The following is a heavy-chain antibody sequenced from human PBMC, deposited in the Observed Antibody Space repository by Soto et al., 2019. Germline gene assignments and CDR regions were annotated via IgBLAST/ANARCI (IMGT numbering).Heavy chain of an antibody. CDR2: IYYTGTT. CDR3: ARQGPNYGSGTYFPPPEY. V-gene: IGHV4-39*01. J-gene: IGHJ4*02. Sequence: SETLSLTCTVSGGSISSSSYYWGWIRQPPGKGLEWIGSIYYTGTTYYNPSLKSRVTISVNTSKNQFFLKLTSVTAADTAVYHCARQGPNYGSGTYFPPPEYWGQGVRVTVSS. D-gene: IGHD3-10*01. CDR1: GGSISSSSYY.